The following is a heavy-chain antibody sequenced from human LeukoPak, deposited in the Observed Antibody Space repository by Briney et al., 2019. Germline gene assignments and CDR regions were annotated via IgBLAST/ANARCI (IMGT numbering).Heavy chain of an antibody. J-gene: IGHJ5*02. V-gene: IGHV1-2*02. D-gene: IGHD2/OR15-2a*01. CDR3: ARDYYSGYRNWFDP. CDR1: GYTFTGYY. CDR2: INPNSGGT. Sequence: ASVKVSCKASGYTFTGYYMHWVRQAPGQGLEWMGWINPNSGGTSYAQKFQGRVTMTRDTSISTAYMELSRLRSDDTAVYYCARDYYSGYRNWFDPWGQGTLVTVSS.